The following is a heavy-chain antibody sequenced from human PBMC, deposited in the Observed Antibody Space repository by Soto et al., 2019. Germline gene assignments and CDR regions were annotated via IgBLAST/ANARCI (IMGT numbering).Heavy chain of an antibody. CDR2: INHRGDT. CDR3: ATSVNYAWFDP. D-gene: IGHD2-2*01. Sequence: SETLSLTCAVYVGSFNGYYWSWIRQTPGKGLEWIGEINHRGDTKSDPSLKSRVTMSVDTSKNQFSLKLRSVTAADTSVDYCATSVNYAWFDPWGQGTLVTVPS. CDR1: VGSFNGYY. V-gene: IGHV4-34*01. J-gene: IGHJ5*02.